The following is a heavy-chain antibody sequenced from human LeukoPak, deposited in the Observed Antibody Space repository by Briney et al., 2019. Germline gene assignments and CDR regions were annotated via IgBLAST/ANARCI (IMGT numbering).Heavy chain of an antibody. V-gene: IGHV1-2*02. D-gene: IGHD2-2*01. Sequence: ASVKVSCKASGYTFTGHYMHWVRQAPGQGLEWMGWINPNSGGTNYAQKFQGRVTMTRDTSISTAYMELSRLRSDDTAVYYCARESLDIVVVPAAIVIDPWGQGTLVTVSS. CDR1: GYTFTGHY. CDR3: ARESLDIVVVPAAIVIDP. CDR2: INPNSGGT. J-gene: IGHJ5*02.